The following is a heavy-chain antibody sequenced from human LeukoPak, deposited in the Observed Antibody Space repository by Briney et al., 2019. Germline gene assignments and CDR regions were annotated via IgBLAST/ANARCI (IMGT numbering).Heavy chain of an antibody. Sequence: ASVKVSCTASGYTFTSYDINWVRQATGQGLEWMGWMNPNSGNTGYAQKFQGRVTMTRKTSISTDYMELSSLRSEDTAVYYCARGIRDVDTAMAYYYYYYMDVWGKGTTVTISS. D-gene: IGHD5-18*01. CDR2: MNPNSGNT. V-gene: IGHV1-8*01. CDR1: GYTFTSYD. CDR3: ARGIRDVDTAMAYYYYYYMDV. J-gene: IGHJ6*03.